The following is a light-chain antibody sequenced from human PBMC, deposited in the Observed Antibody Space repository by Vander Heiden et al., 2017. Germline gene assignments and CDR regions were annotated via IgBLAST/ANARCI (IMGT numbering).Light chain of an antibody. CDR2: EGI. V-gene: IGLV2-23*01. Sequence: LTKPASVSGSPGQSLTISSTGTSSEVGSYKVVSWYQQHPGKAPKLIIYEGIKRPSGVSNRFSGSPSGNTASLTISGLQPEDEADYYCCSYVGSRVYVFGTGTKVTVL. CDR1: SSEVGSYKV. CDR3: CSYVGSRVYV. J-gene: IGLJ1*01.